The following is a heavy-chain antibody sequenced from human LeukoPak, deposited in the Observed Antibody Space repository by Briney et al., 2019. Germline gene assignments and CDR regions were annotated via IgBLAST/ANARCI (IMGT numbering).Heavy chain of an antibody. J-gene: IGHJ4*02. CDR2: IRYDGRNK. CDR3: AKGGSNNWSFDY. V-gene: IGHV3-30*02. Sequence: GGSLRLSCAASGLTFSNYGMHWVRQASGKGLEWVTYIRYDGRNKFYADFVKGRFTISRDNSKSTPFLQMSSLRTEDTAIYYCAKGGSNNWSFDYWGQGTLVTVSS. D-gene: IGHD1-1*01. CDR1: GLTFSNYG.